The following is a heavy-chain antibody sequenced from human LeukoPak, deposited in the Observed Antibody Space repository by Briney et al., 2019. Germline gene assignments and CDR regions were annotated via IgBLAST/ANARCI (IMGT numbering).Heavy chain of an antibody. D-gene: IGHD2-2*01. CDR1: GFTFSSYG. J-gene: IGHJ4*02. V-gene: IGHV3-33*01. CDR2: IWYDGSNK. CDR3: ARDTYCSSTSCYSLFDY. Sequence: GGSLRLSCAASGFTFSSYGMHWVRQAPGKGLEWVAVIWYDGSNKYYADSVKGRFTISRDNSKNTLYLQMNSLRAEDTAVYYCARDTYCSSTSCYSLFDYWGQGTLVIVSS.